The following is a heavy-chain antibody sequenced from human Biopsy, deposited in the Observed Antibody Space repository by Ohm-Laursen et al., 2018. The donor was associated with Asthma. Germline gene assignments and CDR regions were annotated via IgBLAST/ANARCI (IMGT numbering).Heavy chain of an antibody. V-gene: IGHV3-30*01. CDR2: ISKDASTQ. Sequence: SLRLSCSASGFSFSNFAIHWVRQAPGKGLEWVGVISKDASTQDYADSVKGRFTMARDYSKNTLDLQMNSLREEDTAVYYCVRDGTDDAFDIWGQGTVVSVSS. D-gene: IGHD1-1*01. J-gene: IGHJ3*02. CDR1: GFSFSNFA. CDR3: VRDGTDDAFDI.